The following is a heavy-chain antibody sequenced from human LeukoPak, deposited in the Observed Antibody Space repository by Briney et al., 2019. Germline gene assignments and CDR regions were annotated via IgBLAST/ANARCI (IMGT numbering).Heavy chain of an antibody. D-gene: IGHD5-18*01. CDR1: GFTFDDYA. Sequence: GGSLRLSCAASGFTFDDYAMHWVRQAPGKGLEWVSGISWNSGSIGYADSVKGRSTISRDNAKNSLYLQMNSLRAEDTALYYCAKDSYSYGYHFDYWGQGTLVTVSS. V-gene: IGHV3-9*01. CDR2: ISWNSGSI. J-gene: IGHJ4*02. CDR3: AKDSYSYGYHFDY.